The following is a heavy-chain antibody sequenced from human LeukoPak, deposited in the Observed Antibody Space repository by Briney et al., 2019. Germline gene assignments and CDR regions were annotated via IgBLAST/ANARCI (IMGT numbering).Heavy chain of an antibody. CDR3: AKDIAAATYHYYYGMDV. V-gene: IGHV3-7*01. D-gene: IGHD6-13*01. CDR1: GFTFSSYA. CDR2: IKQDGSER. J-gene: IGHJ6*02. Sequence: GGSLRLSCAASGFTFSSYAMHWVRQAPGKGLEWVAHIKQDGSERNYVDSVKGRFTISRDNAKKSLYLQMNSLRAGDTAVYYCAKDIAAATYHYYYGMDVWGQGTTVTVSS.